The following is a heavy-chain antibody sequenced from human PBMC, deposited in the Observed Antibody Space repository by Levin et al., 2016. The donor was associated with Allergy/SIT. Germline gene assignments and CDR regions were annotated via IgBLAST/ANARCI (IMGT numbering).Heavy chain of an antibody. J-gene: IGHJ5*02. V-gene: IGHV5-51*01. CDR2: VYPGDSRT. D-gene: IGHD3-9*01. Sequence: WIRQPPGKGLEWMGVVYPGDSRTEYSPSFQGQVTISADKSLNTAYLQWNSLKASDTAMYYCARLPTGYPNWFDPWGQGTLVTVSS. CDR3: ARLPTGYPNWFDP.